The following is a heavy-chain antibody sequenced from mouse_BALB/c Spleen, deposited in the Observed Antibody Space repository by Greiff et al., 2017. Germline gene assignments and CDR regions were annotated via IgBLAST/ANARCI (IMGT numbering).Heavy chain of an antibody. CDR1: GFTFSSYT. D-gene: IGHD2-4*01. CDR3: ARSSTMITSYYFDY. Sequence: EVKLQESGGGLVQPGGSLKLSCAASGFTFSSYTMSWVRQTPGKRLEWVAYISSGGSTYYPDSVKGRFTISRDNARNILYLQMSSLRSEDTAMYYCARSSTMITSYYFDYWGQGTTLTVSS. V-gene: IGHV5-6-5*01. J-gene: IGHJ2*01. CDR2: ISSGGST.